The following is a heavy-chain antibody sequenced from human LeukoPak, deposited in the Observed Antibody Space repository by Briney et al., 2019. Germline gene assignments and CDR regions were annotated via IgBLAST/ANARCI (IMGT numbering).Heavy chain of an antibody. CDR1: GGSISSSSYY. J-gene: IGHJ4*02. D-gene: IGHD5-12*01. V-gene: IGHV4-39*07. CDR2: IYYSGST. Sequence: SETLSLTCTVSGGSISSSSYYWGWIRQPPGKGLEWIGSIYYSGSTYYNPSLKSRVTISLDTSKNHFSLKLTSVTAADTAVYYCARASSHREYGGYPFDYWGQGTLVTVSS. CDR3: ARASSHREYGGYPFDY.